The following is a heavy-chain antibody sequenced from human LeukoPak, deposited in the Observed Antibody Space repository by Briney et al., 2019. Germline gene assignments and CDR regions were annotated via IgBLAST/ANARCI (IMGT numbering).Heavy chain of an antibody. CDR2: IIPIFGTA. V-gene: IGHV1-69*13. CDR3: ARDSSEFRSLIPH. D-gene: IGHD2-21*01. Sequence: ASVKVSCKASGGTFSSHAISWVRQAPGQGLEWMGGIIPIFGTAKYAQKFQGRVTITADESTSIAYMELSSLRSEDTAVYYCARDSSEFRSLIPHWGQGTLVTVSS. J-gene: IGHJ1*01. CDR1: GGTFSSHA.